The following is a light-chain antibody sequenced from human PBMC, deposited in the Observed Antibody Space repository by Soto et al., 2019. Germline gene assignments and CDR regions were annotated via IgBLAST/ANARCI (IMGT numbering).Light chain of an antibody. CDR3: PPHAGSTNYV. Sequence: SVLTQPPSASGSPGQSVTISCTGTSSDVGGYNYVSWYQQHPGKAPKLIISEVSKRPSGVPDRFSGSKSGNTASLTVSGLQAEDEADYYGPPHAGSTNYVFGTGNKFIAL. J-gene: IGLJ1*01. V-gene: IGLV2-8*01. CDR2: EVS. CDR1: SSDVGGYNY.